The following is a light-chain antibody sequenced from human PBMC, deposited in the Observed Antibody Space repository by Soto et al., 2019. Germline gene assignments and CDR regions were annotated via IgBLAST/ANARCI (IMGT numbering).Light chain of an antibody. CDR3: LSYDSSLSGSV. Sequence: QSVLTQPPSVSGAPGQTVAISCTGSSSNIGAGYDVHWYQQPPGRAPKVLIYDNTNRPSGVPDRFSGSKFGTSASLAITGLQAEDDADYYCLSYDSSLSGSVFGGGTKLTVL. CDR2: DNT. V-gene: IGLV1-40*01. CDR1: SSNIGAGYD. J-gene: IGLJ2*01.